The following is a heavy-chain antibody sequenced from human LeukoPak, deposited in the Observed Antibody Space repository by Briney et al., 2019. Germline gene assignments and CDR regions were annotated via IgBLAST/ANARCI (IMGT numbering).Heavy chain of an antibody. J-gene: IGHJ6*02. D-gene: IGHD6-6*01. CDR1: GYTFTSYD. Sequence: GASVKVSCKASGYTFTSYDIYWVRQATGQGLEWMGWMNPNSGNTGYAQKFQGRVTMTRNTSISTAYMELSSLRSEDTAVYYCARGPDDSSSALSYYYYGMDVWGQGTTVTVSS. CDR2: MNPNSGNT. CDR3: ARGPDDSSSALSYYYYGMDV. V-gene: IGHV1-8*01.